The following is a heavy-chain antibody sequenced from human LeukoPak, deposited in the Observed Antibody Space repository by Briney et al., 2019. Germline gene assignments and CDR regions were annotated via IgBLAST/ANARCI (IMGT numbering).Heavy chain of an antibody. D-gene: IGHD3-10*01. J-gene: IGHJ4*02. V-gene: IGHV3-23*01. CDR1: GFTFSSYA. CDR3: AKDSGFGELGLDY. CDR2: ISGSGGST. Sequence: QTGGYLRLYCAASGFTFSSYAMSWLRQAPGKGLEWVSAISGSGGSTYYADSVKGRFTISRDNSKNTLYLQMNSLRAEDTAVYYCAKDSGFGELGLDYWGQGTLVTVSS.